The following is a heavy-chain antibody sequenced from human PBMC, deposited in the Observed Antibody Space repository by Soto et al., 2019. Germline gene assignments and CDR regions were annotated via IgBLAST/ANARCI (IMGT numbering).Heavy chain of an antibody. CDR1: GFTFSSYA. V-gene: IGHV3-23*01. CDR3: AISYDFWSGNFVGFMSFDY. CDR2: ISGSGGST. Sequence: GGSLRLSCAASGFTFSSYAMSWVRQAPGKGLEWVSAISGSGGSTYYADSVKGRFTISRDNSKNTLYLQMNSLRAEDTAVYYCAISYDFWSGNFVGFMSFDYWGQGTLVTVSS. D-gene: IGHD3-3*01. J-gene: IGHJ4*02.